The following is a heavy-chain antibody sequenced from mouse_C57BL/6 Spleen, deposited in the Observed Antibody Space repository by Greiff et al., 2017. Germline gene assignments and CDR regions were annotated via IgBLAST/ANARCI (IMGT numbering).Heavy chain of an antibody. CDR1: GFTFSDYY. V-gene: IGHV5-16*01. J-gene: IGHJ2*01. CDR3: ARELDGFYFDY. D-gene: IGHD2-3*01. Sequence: DVKLVESEGGLVQPGSSMKLSCTASGFTFSDYYMSWVRQVPEKGLEWVANINYDGSSTYYLDSLKSRFIISRDNAKNILYLQMSSLKSEDTATYYGARELDGFYFDYWGQGTTLTVAS. CDR2: INYDGSST.